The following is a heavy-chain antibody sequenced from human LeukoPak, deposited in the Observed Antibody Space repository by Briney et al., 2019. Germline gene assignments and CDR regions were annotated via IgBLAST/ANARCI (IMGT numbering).Heavy chain of an antibody. CDR1: GGSFSGYD. J-gene: IGHJ6*04. CDR3: AIGPPYAPGVFDV. V-gene: IGHV4-59*10. Sequence: SETLSLTCAVYGGSFSGYDWSWIRQPAGKRLEWIGCICRSGSTNYNPSLKSRVTISADTSKNQSSLKLSSVTAADTAVYYCAIGPPYAPGVFDVWGKGTTVTISS. D-gene: IGHD7-27*01. CDR2: ICRSGST.